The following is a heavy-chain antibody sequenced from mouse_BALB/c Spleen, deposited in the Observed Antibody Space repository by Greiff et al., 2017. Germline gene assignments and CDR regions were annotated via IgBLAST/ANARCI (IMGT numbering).Heavy chain of an antibody. CDR2: ISSGGSYT. J-gene: IGHJ3*01. Sequence: EVKVVESGGGLVKPGGSLKLSCAASGFTFSSYAMSWVRQSPEKRLEWVAEISSGGSYTYYPDTVTGRFTISRDNAKNTLYLEMSSLRSEDTAMYYCAREGNYGYRFAYWGQGTLVTVSA. CDR3: AREGNYGYRFAY. V-gene: IGHV5-9-4*01. D-gene: IGHD1-2*01. CDR1: GFTFSSYA.